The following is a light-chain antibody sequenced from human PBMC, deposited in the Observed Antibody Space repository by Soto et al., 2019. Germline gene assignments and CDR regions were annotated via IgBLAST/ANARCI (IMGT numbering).Light chain of an antibody. V-gene: IGKV3-15*01. J-gene: IGKJ4*01. Sequence: EIVMTQSPVTLSVSPGERATLSCRASQSVSSDIAWYQQKPDQAPRLLIYDASVRATGIPARFSGSASGTDFTLTISSLQSEDFAVYYCQQYKTWPPLTFGGGTKVEIK. CDR1: QSVSSD. CDR2: DAS. CDR3: QQYKTWPPLT.